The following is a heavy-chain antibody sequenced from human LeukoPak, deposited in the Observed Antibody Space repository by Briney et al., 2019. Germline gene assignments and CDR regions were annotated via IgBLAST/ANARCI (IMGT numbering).Heavy chain of an antibody. Sequence: ASVKVSCKASGGTFSSYAISWMRQAPGQGLEWMGGIIPIFGTANYAQKFQGRVTITTDESTSTAYMELSSLRSEDTAVYYCASSLYSSSFFDYWGQGTLVTVSS. J-gene: IGHJ4*02. V-gene: IGHV1-69*05. CDR2: IIPIFGTA. CDR1: GGTFSSYA. CDR3: ASSLYSSSFFDY. D-gene: IGHD6-6*01.